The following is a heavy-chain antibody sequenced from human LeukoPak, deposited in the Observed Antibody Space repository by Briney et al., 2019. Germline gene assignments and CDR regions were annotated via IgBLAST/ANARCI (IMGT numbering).Heavy chain of an antibody. CDR2: INPSGGTT. CDR1: GYTFISYY. D-gene: IGHD5-24*01. Sequence: ASVKVSCKASGYTFISYYTHWVRQAPGQGLEWMGIINPSGGTTSYAQKFQGRVTMTRDTSTSTVYMELSSLRSEDTAVYYCARRRDGYNYFDYWGQGTLVTVSS. J-gene: IGHJ4*02. CDR3: ARRRDGYNYFDY. V-gene: IGHV1-46*01.